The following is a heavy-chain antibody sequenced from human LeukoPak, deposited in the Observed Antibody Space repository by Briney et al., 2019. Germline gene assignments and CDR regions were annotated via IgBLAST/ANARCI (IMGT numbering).Heavy chain of an antibody. D-gene: IGHD3-22*01. Sequence: GASVKVSCKASGGTFGSYAISWVRQAPGQGLEWMGRIIPIFGTANYAQKFQGRVTITTDESTSTAYMELSRLRSDDTAVYYCARDTDSSGYYFYWGQGTLVTVSS. J-gene: IGHJ4*02. V-gene: IGHV1-69*05. CDR3: ARDTDSSGYYFY. CDR1: GGTFGSYA. CDR2: IIPIFGTA.